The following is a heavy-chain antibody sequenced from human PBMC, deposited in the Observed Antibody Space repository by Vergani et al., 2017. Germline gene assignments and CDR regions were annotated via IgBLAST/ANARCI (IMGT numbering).Heavy chain of an antibody. CDR1: GGSISSYY. J-gene: IGHJ6*03. CDR3: ARGLGLLWFGEPEYYYYYMDV. D-gene: IGHD3-10*01. Sequence: QVQLQESGPGLVKPSETLSLTCTVSGGSISSYYWSWIRQPPGKGLEWIGYIYYSGSTNYNPSLKSRVTISVDTSKNQFSLKLSSVTAADTAVYYCARGLGLLWFGEPEYYYYYMDVWGKGTTVTVSS. CDR2: IYYSGST. V-gene: IGHV4-59*01.